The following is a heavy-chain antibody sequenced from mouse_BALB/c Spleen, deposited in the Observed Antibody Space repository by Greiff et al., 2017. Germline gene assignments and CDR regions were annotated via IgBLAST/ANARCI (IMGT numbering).Heavy chain of an antibody. CDR1: GYSFTGYY. CDR3: ARSEYGNYYAMDY. J-gene: IGHJ4*01. Sequence: VQLQQSGPELVKPGASVKISCKASGYSFTGYYMHWVKQSHVKSLEWIGRINPYNGATSYNQNFKDKASLTVDKSSSTAYMELHSLTSEDSAVYYCARSEYGNYYAMDYWGQGTSVTVSS. CDR2: INPYNGAT. D-gene: IGHD2-10*02. V-gene: IGHV1-31*01.